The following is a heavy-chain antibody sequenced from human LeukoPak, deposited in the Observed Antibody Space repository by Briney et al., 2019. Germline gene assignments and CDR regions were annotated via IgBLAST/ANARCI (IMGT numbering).Heavy chain of an antibody. CDR3: AKDSRSPVYGSGSAFDY. Sequence: GGSLRLSCAASGFTLSSYWMSCVRQAPGKGLGWVAHIKQDGSEKYYVDSVKGRFTISRDNAKNSLYLQMNSLRAEDTALYYCAKDSRSPVYGSGSAFDYWGQGTLVTVSS. CDR1: GFTLSSYW. J-gene: IGHJ4*02. CDR2: IKQDGSEK. D-gene: IGHD3-10*01. V-gene: IGHV3-7*03.